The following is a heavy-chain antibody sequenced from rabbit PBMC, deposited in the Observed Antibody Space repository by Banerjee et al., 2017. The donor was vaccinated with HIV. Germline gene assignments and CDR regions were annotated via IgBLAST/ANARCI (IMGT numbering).Heavy chain of an antibody. V-gene: IGHV1S47*01. CDR3: ARDTGTSFSSYGMDL. Sequence: QEQLVESGGGLVKPEGSLTLTCKAAGFDFSSSYYMCWVRQAPGKGPEWIACIYIGDGSTYYATWVNGRFTTSRSTSLNTVTLQMTSLTAADTATYFCARDTGTSFSSYGMDLWGPGTLVTVS. J-gene: IGHJ6*01. CDR1: GFDFSSSYY. D-gene: IGHD7-1*01. CDR2: IYIGDGST.